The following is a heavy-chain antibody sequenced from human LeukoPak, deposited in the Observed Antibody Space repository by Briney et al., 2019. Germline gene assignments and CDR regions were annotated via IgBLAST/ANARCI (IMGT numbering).Heavy chain of an antibody. V-gene: IGHV3-23*01. Sequence: PGGSLRLSCAASGFTFSSFAMSWVRQAPGKGLEWVSALSTCGVSTYYADSVKGRFTISRDNSKSTLFLQMNSLRAEDTAVYYCAKVLATRRVTTTVVVTADYFDNWGQGALVTVSS. CDR1: GFTFSSFA. D-gene: IGHD3-22*01. J-gene: IGHJ4*02. CDR3: AKVLATRRVTTTVVVTADYFDN. CDR2: LSTCGVST.